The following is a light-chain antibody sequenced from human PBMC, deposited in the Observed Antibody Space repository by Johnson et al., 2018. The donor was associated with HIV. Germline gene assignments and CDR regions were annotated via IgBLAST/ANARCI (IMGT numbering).Light chain of an antibody. CDR1: TSNFENYY. V-gene: IGLV1-51*01. J-gene: IGLJ1*01. Sequence: QSVLTQPPSVSAAPGQRVTISCSGSTSNFENYYVSWYQHLPGTAPKLLIYDNNKRPSGIPDRFSGSKSGTSATLGITGLQTGDEADYYCGTWDSSLSAYAFGTGTKVTVL. CDR2: DNN. CDR3: GTWDSSLSAYA.